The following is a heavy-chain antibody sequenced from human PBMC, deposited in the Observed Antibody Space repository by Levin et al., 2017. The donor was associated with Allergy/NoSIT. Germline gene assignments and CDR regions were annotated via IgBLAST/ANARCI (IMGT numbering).Heavy chain of an antibody. V-gene: IGHV3-9*01. CDR2: ISWNSGSI. Sequence: GGSLRLSCAASGFTFDDYAMHWVRQAPGKGLEWVSGISWNSGSIGYADSVKGRFTISRDNAKNSLYLQMNSLRAEDTALYYCAKDMRGFTNYAFDIWGQGTMVTVSS. CDR3: AKDMRGFTNYAFDI. J-gene: IGHJ3*02. D-gene: IGHD3-3*01. CDR1: GFTFDDYA.